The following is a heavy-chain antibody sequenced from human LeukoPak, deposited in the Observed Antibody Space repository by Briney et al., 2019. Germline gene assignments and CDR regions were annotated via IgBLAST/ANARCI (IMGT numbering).Heavy chain of an antibody. J-gene: IGHJ4*02. CDR3: ARVLPSQYYFDY. CDR1: GFTFGIYE. D-gene: IGHD3-10*01. CDR2: ISSSGSTI. V-gene: IGHV3-48*03. Sequence: GGSLRLSCAAAGFTFGIYEMNWVRQAPGRGLGWDSYISSSGSTIYYADAVKGRFTISRDNAKNSRYLQMNSLRAEDTAVYYCARVLPSQYYFDYWGQGTLVTVSS.